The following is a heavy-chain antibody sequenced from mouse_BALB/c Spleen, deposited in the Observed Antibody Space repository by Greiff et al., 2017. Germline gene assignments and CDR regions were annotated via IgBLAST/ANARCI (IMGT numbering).Heavy chain of an antibody. CDR1: GYTFSSYW. CDR2: ILPGSGST. D-gene: IGHD3-2*01. J-gene: IGHJ4*01. CDR3: SRPQTARAPYYAMDY. Sequence: VQLQQSGAELMKPGASVKISCKATGYTFSSYWIEWVKQRPGHGLEWIGEILPGSGSTNYNEKFKGKATFTADTSSNTAYMQLSSLTSEDSAVYYCSRPQTARAPYYAMDYWGQGTSVTVSS. V-gene: IGHV1-9*01.